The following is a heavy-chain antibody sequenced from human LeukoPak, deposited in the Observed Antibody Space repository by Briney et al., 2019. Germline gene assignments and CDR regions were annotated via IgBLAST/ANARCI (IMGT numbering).Heavy chain of an antibody. CDR2: IHYSGRT. V-gene: IGHV4-59*12. Sequence: SETLSLTCTVSGASISSYYWSWIRQPPGKGLEWITYIHYSGRTHYNPSLKSRVTISVDTSKNQFSLKLSSVTAADTAVYYCATEPRGTAGYWGQGTLVTVSS. CDR1: GASISSYY. CDR3: ATEPRGTAGY. J-gene: IGHJ4*02.